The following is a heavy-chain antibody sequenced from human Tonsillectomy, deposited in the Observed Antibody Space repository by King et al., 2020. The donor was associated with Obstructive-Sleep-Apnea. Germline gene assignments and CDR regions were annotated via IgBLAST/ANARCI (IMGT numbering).Heavy chain of an antibody. D-gene: IGHD3-9*01. CDR2: IYHSGST. CDR1: GGSISSSNW. J-gene: IGHJ5*02. V-gene: IGHV4-4*02. CDR3: ARDANVLRYFDWLLYGWFDP. Sequence: VQLQESGPGLVKPSGTLSLTCAVSGGSISSSNWWSWVRQPPGTGLEWIGEIYHSGSTNYNPSLKSRVTISVDKSKNQFSLKLSSVTAADTAVYYCARDANVLRYFDWLLYGWFDPWGQGTLVTVSS.